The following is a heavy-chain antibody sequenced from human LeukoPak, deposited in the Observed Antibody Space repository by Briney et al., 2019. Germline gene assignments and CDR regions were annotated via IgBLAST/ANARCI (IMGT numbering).Heavy chain of an antibody. V-gene: IGHV4-39*01. Sequence: SETLSLTCTVSGGSISSSSYYWGWVRPPPGKGLEWIGNIYYSGSTYYNPSLKSRVTISVDTSKNQFSLKLSSVTAADTAVYYCARWGSTVFDYWGQGTLVTVSS. D-gene: IGHD4-17*01. CDR3: ARWGSTVFDY. CDR2: IYYSGST. CDR1: GGSISSSSYY. J-gene: IGHJ4*02.